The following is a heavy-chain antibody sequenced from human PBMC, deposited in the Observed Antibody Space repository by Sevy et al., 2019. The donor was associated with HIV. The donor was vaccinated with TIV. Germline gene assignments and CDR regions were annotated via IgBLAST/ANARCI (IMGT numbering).Heavy chain of an antibody. CDR2: IYYSGST. D-gene: IGHD3-3*01. J-gene: IGHJ5*02. Sequence: SETLSLTCTVSGGSISSSSYYRGWIRQPPGKGLEWIGSIYYSGSTYYNPSLKSRVTISVDTSKNQFSLKLSSVTAADTAVYYCARGIYDFWSGYYTVGHWFDPWGQGTLVTVSS. V-gene: IGHV4-39*01. CDR3: ARGIYDFWSGYYTVGHWFDP. CDR1: GGSISSSSYY.